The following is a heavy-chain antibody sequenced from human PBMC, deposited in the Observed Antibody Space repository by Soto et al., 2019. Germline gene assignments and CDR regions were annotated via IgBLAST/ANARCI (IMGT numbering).Heavy chain of an antibody. CDR1: GYTLNEVA. CDR3: TTYHGDYNFDH. J-gene: IGHJ5*02. Sequence: QVPLVQSGAEVKKPGASVKVSCKVSGYTLNEVAMHWVRQAPGKGLEWLGGFDPDEAETIYAQHFQGRVTMTEDTSTDTVYMELSSLRSEDTALYFCTTYHGDYNFDHWGQVTLVTVSS. D-gene: IGHD4-17*01. CDR2: FDPDEAET. V-gene: IGHV1-24*01.